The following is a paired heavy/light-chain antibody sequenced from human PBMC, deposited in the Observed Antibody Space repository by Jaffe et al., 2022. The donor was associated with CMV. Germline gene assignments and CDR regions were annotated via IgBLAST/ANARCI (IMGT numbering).Heavy chain of an antibody. Sequence: QVQLQQWGAGLLKPSETLSLTCAVYNGSFSGYYWSWIRQPPGKGLEWIGEIYHSGSTHYNPSLKSRVTMSVDTSQNQFSLILSSVTAADTAVYFCARGFGTYIPPRRSFGWFDPWGQGTLVTVSS. J-gene: IGHJ5*02. CDR1: NGSFSGYY. V-gene: IGHV4-34*01. CDR2: IYHSGST. D-gene: IGHD3-16*01. CDR3: ARGFGTYIPPRRSFGWFDP.
Light chain of an antibody. CDR1: QSVSTN. V-gene: IGKV3-15*01. Sequence: EILLTQSPATLSVSPGERATLSCRASQSVSTNLAWYQQKPGQSPRLLMFGASTRATGIPARFSGSGSGTEFTLTISSLQSEDFALYYCQQYNDWPTWTLGQGTKVEI. CDR2: GAS. CDR3: QQYNDWPTWT. J-gene: IGKJ1*01.